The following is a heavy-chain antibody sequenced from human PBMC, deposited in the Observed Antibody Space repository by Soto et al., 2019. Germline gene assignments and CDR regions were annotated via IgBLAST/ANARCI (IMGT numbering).Heavy chain of an antibody. D-gene: IGHD5-18*01. CDR1: GGAFSGYY. V-gene: IGHV4-34*01. CDR3: ARGLRYSYGFVY. Sequence: SETLSLTCAVYGGAFSGYYWSWIRQPPGKGLEWIGEINHSGSTNYNPSLKSRVTISVDTSKNQFSLKLSSVTAADTAVYYCARGLRYSYGFVYWGQGTLVTV. CDR2: INHSGST. J-gene: IGHJ4*02.